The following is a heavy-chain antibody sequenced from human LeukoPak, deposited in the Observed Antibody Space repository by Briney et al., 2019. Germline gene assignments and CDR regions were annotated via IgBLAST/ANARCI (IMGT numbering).Heavy chain of an antibody. CDR3: AKADSSGWPTGLDY. CDR1: GFTFSSYG. CDR2: IRYDGSNK. Sequence: GGSLRLSCAASGFTFSSYGMHWVRQAPGKGLEWVAFIRYDGSNKYYADSVKGRFTISRDNSKNTLYLQMNSLRAEDTAVYYCAKADSSGWPTGLDYWGQGTLVTVSS. J-gene: IGHJ4*02. V-gene: IGHV3-30*02. D-gene: IGHD6-19*01.